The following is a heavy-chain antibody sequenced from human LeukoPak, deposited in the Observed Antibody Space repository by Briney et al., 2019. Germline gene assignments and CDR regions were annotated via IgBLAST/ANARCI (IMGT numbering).Heavy chain of an antibody. D-gene: IGHD5-24*01. CDR3: ARVISNSRDGYKKGDRDY. CDR1: GGTFSSYA. CDR2: IIPILGIA. V-gene: IGHV1-69*04. Sequence: SVRLSCKASGGTFSSYAISWVRQAPGQGLEWMGRIIPILGIANYAQKFQGRVTITADKSTSTAYMELSSLRSEDTAVYYCARVISNSRDGYKKGDRDYWGQGTLVTVSS. J-gene: IGHJ4*02.